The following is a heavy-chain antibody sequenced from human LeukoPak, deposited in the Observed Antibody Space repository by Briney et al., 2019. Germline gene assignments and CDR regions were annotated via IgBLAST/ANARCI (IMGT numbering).Heavy chain of an antibody. V-gene: IGHV4-59*08. CDR3: ARAVFPLQSYGRDYYFMDV. CDR2: IFYSGST. CDR1: GGSISGHH. J-gene: IGHJ6*03. Sequence: SETLSLTCTVSGGSISGHHWSWIRQPPGKGLEWIGNIFYSGSTNYNPSLESRVTMAVDTSRNQFSLKLNSVTAADTAVYSCARAVFPLQSYGRDYYFMDVWGKGTTVIVSS. D-gene: IGHD5-24*01.